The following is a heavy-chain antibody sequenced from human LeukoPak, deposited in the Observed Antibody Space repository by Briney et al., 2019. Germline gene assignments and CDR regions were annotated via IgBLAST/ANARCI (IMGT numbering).Heavy chain of an antibody. D-gene: IGHD1-14*01. V-gene: IGHV1-69*05. Sequence: GASVKVSCKASGYTFSSYTMNWVRQAPGQGLEWMGGIIPIFGTANYAQKFQGRVTITTDESTSTAYMELSSLRSEDTAVYYCARQDRSPRTSNFDYWGQGTLVTVSS. CDR1: GYTFSSYT. CDR2: IIPIFGTA. J-gene: IGHJ4*02. CDR3: ARQDRSPRTSNFDY.